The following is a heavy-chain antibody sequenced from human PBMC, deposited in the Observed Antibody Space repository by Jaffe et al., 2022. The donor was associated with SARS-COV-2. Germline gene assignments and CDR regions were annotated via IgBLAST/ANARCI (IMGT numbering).Heavy chain of an antibody. V-gene: IGHV4-31*03. CDR1: GGSISSGGYS. CDR3: AGDTNASGMGSYDY. D-gene: IGHD3-10*01. CDR2: IDHSGRT. J-gene: IGHJ4*02. Sequence: QVQLQESGPGLVKPSQTLSLICTVSGGSISSGGYSWHWIRQHPGKGLEWIGYIDHSGRTNYNPSLKSRVAISVDTSENQLSLKLSSVTAADTAVYYCAGDTNASGMGSYDYWGQGTLVTVSS.